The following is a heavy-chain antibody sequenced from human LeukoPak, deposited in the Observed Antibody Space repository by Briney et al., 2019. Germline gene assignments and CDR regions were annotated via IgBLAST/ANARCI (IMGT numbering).Heavy chain of an antibody. D-gene: IGHD3-22*01. CDR1: GFTFDDYG. V-gene: IGHV3-20*04. CDR3: ARVSHYDSSGPFDY. Sequence: GGSLRLSCAVSGFTFDDYGMSGGRQAGGKGVEGGAGIIWNFGSTAYADSVNCPFTLSRHNAKYSLYLQMNSLRAEDTALYYCARVSHYDSSGPFDYWGQGTLVTVSS. CDR2: IIWNFGST. J-gene: IGHJ4*02.